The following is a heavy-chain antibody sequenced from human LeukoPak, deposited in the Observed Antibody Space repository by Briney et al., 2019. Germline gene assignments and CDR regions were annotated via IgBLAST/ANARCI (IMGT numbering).Heavy chain of an antibody. CDR2: IDGDGSRT. CDR3: ASSIVSVPAATRDH. V-gene: IGHV3-74*01. J-gene: IGHJ4*02. D-gene: IGHD2-2*01. CDR1: GFTFRKYW. Sequence: GGSLRLSCVVSGFTFRKYWMHWVRQAPGKGLVWVSHIDGDGSRTSYADSVKGRFTISRDNAKNTLYLQMNSLRAEDTAVYYCASSIVSVPAATRDHWGQGTLVIVSP.